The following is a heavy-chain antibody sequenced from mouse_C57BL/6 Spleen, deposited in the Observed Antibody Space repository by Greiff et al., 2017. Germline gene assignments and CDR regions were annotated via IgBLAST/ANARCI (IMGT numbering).Heavy chain of an antibody. Sequence: EVQLVESGPGLVKPSQSLSLTCSVTGYSITSGYYWNWIRQFPGNKLEWMGYISYDGSNNYNPSLKNRISITRDTSKNQFFLKLNSVTTEDTATYYCARAPYYYGSRLYYFDYRGQGTTLTVSS. D-gene: IGHD1-1*01. CDR3: ARAPYYYGSRLYYFDY. CDR2: ISYDGSN. J-gene: IGHJ2*01. CDR1: GYSITSGYY. V-gene: IGHV3-6*01.